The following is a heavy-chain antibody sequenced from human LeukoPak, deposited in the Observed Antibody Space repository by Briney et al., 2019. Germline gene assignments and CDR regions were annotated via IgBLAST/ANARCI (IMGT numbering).Heavy chain of an antibody. CDR3: ARDPSVLTVTMDPYWYFDL. CDR1: GGTFSSYA. Sequence: ASVKVSCKASGGTFSSYAISWVRQAPGQGLEWMGGIIPIFGTANYAQKFQGRVTITRDTSASTAYMELSSLRSEDTAVYYCARDPSVLTVTMDPYWYFDLWGRGTLVTVSS. V-gene: IGHV1-69*05. D-gene: IGHD4-17*01. J-gene: IGHJ2*01. CDR2: IIPIFGTA.